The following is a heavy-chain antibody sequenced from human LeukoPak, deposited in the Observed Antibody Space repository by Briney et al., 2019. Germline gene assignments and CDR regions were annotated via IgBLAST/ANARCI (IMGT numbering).Heavy chain of an antibody. Sequence: SGGSLRLSCAASGFTFSSYWMSWVRQAPGKGLEWVANIKQDGSEKYYVDSVKGRFTISRDNAKNSLYLQMNSLRAEDTAVYYCARSGMQLWLLRMDVWGKGTTVTVSS. CDR2: IKQDGSEK. V-gene: IGHV3-7*01. J-gene: IGHJ6*03. CDR3: ARSGMQLWLLRMDV. D-gene: IGHD5-18*01. CDR1: GFTFSSYW.